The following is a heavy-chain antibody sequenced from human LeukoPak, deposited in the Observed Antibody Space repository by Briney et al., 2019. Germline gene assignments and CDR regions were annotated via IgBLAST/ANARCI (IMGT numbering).Heavy chain of an antibody. V-gene: IGHV3-7*04. CDR3: ARARCSSSTCLYNWFDL. CDR2: IKQDGSEE. Sequence: GGSLRLSCAASGFTFSSYKMTWVRQAPGTGLEWVANIKQDGSEEYYVDSVKGRFTIPRDNGKNSLYLQMNSLRAEDTAVYYCARARCSSSTCLYNWFDLWGQGTLVTVSS. D-gene: IGHD2-2*01. J-gene: IGHJ5*01. CDR1: GFTFSSYK.